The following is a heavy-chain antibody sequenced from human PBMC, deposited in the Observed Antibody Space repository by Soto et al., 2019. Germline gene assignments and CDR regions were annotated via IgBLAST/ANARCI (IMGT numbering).Heavy chain of an antibody. J-gene: IGHJ6*02. V-gene: IGHV3-21*01. CDR2: ISSRSDI. D-gene: IGHD2-2*02. CDR3: AREYTAWPLAYGLDV. CDR1: GFTFSTYS. Sequence: GGSLRLSCVGSGFTFSTYSINWVRQAPGKGLEWVSSISSRSDIYYADSVRGRFTISRDNAKNSVSLQMNSLRAEDTAVYYCAREYTAWPLAYGLDVWGQGTTVTVS.